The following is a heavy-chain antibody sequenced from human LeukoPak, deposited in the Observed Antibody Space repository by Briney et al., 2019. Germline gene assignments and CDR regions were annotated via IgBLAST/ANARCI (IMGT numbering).Heavy chain of an antibody. CDR2: ISGSGGST. CDR3: AKDWGRYSSSWYDY. Sequence: GGSLRLSCAASGFTFSSYAMSWVRQAPGKGLEWVSAISGSGGSTYYADSVKGRFTISRDNSKNTLYLQMNSLRADDTAVYYCAKDWGRYSSSWYDYWGQGTLVTVSS. D-gene: IGHD6-13*01. CDR1: GFTFSSYA. V-gene: IGHV3-23*01. J-gene: IGHJ4*02.